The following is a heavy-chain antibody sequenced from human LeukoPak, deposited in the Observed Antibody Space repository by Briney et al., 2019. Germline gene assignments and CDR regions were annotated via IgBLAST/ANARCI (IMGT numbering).Heavy chain of an antibody. J-gene: IGHJ4*02. CDR3: ARDPVVPEDE. CDR1: RFSFNTYA. V-gene: IGHV3-48*04. CDR2: ISGSGGSTI. Sequence: PGGSLRLSCAASRFSFNTYAMTWVRQAPGKGLEWVSGISGSGGSTIYYADSVKGRFTISRDNAKNSLYLQMNSLRAEDTAVYYCARDPVVPEDEWGQGTLVTVSS. D-gene: IGHD2-15*01.